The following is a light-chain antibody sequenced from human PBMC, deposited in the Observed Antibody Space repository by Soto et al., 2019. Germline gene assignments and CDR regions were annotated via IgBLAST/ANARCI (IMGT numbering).Light chain of an antibody. CDR2: EGS. Sequence: QSALTQPASVSGSPGQSITISCTGTSSDVGSYNLVSWYQQHPGKAPKLMIYEGSKRPSGVSNRFSGSKSGNTASLTISGLQAEYEADYYCLLYYGGAWVFGGGTKLTVL. CDR3: LLYYGGAWV. CDR1: SSDVGSYNL. J-gene: IGLJ3*02. V-gene: IGLV2-23*01.